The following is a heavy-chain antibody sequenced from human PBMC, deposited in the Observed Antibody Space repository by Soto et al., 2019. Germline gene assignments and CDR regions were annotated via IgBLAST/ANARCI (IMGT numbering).Heavy chain of an antibody. D-gene: IGHD6-13*01. Sequence: ASVKVSCKASGGTFSSYAISWVRQAPGQGLEWMGWINAGNGNTKYSQKFQGRVTITRDTSASTAYMELSSLRSEDTAVYYCARDYGYISSWYDYWGQGTLVTVSS. CDR3: ARDYGYISSWYDY. J-gene: IGHJ4*02. CDR2: INAGNGNT. V-gene: IGHV1-3*01. CDR1: GGTFSSYA.